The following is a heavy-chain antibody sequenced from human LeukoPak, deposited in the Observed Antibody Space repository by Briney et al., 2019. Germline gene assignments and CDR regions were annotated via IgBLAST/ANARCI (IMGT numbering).Heavy chain of an antibody. D-gene: IGHD3-9*01. Sequence: GGSLRLSCEASGFTFINYWMHWVRQAPGKGLVWVSRINNDGSDTTCADAVKGRFTFSRDNAKNTLYLQMNSLRAEDTAVYYCARGYFGPEFWGQGTLVTVSS. V-gene: IGHV3-74*01. CDR2: INNDGSDT. J-gene: IGHJ4*02. CDR3: ARGYFGPEF. CDR1: GFTFINYW.